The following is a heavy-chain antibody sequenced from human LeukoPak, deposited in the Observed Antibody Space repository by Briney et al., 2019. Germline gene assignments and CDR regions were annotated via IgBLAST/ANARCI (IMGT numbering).Heavy chain of an antibody. Sequence: GGSLRLSCAASGFTFSSYSMNWVRQAPGKGLEWVSYISSSSSTIYYADSVKGRFTISRDNAKNSLYLQMNSLRAEDTAVYYCAREVTYYYGSGSWDYWGQETLVTVSS. J-gene: IGHJ4*02. CDR1: GFTFSSYS. D-gene: IGHD3-10*01. CDR2: ISSSSSTI. V-gene: IGHV3-48*04. CDR3: AREVTYYYGSGSWDY.